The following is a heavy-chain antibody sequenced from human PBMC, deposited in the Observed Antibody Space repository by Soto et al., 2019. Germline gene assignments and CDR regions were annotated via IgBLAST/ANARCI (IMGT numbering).Heavy chain of an antibody. V-gene: IGHV3-21*01. CDR2: ISSSSSYI. CDR3: ARAQGYYDSSGYRRFDY. Sequence: EVQLVESGGGLVKPGGSLRLSCAASGFTFSSYSMNWVRQAPGKGLAWVSSISSSSSYIYYADSVKGRFTISRDNAKNSLYLQMNSLRAEDTAVYYCARAQGYYDSSGYRRFDYWGQGTLVTVSS. J-gene: IGHJ4*02. D-gene: IGHD3-22*01. CDR1: GFTFSSYS.